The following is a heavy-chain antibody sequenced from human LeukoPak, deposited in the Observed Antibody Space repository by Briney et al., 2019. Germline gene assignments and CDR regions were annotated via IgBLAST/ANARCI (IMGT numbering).Heavy chain of an antibody. CDR3: ARDLTHRRNYDNSGYQIVPAF. CDR2: IIPSDGFT. CDR1: GYTFSSYY. Sequence: ASVKVSCKASGYTFSSYYVHWVRQAPGQGLEWMGMIIPSDGFTSYAQKFQGRVTMTRDMSTSTVYMELRSLRSDDTAVYYCARDLTHRRNYDNSGYQIVPAFWGQGTLVTVSS. J-gene: IGHJ4*02. D-gene: IGHD3-22*01. V-gene: IGHV1-46*01.